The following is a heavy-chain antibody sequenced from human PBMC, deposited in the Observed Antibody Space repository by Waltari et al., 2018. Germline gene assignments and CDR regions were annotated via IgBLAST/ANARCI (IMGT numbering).Heavy chain of an antibody. V-gene: IGHV2-5*01. Sequence: QITLKESGPTLVKPTQTLTLTCTFSGFSLSTRGVGVGWIRQPPGKALEWLSLIYWNDDKRYSPSLKSRLTITKDTSKNHVVLTMTNMDPVDTATYYAAHRLSGYVGRRNCDSWGQGTLGTVSS. CDR3: AHRLSGYVGRRNCDS. CDR2: IYWNDDK. CDR1: GFSLSTRGVG. J-gene: IGHJ4*02. D-gene: IGHD5-12*01.